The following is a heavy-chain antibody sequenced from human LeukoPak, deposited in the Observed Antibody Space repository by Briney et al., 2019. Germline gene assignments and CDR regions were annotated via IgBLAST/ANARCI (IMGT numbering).Heavy chain of an antibody. J-gene: IGHJ3*02. V-gene: IGHV4-59*05. Sequence: SETLSLTCTVSGGSISSYYWSWIRQPPGKGLEWIGSIYYSGSTYCNPSLKSRVTISVDTSKNQFSLKLSSVTAADTAVYYCTRLYCGGDCYLDAFDIWGQETMVTVSS. CDR3: TRLYCGGDCYLDAFDI. CDR1: GGSISSYY. CDR2: IYYSGST. D-gene: IGHD2-21*02.